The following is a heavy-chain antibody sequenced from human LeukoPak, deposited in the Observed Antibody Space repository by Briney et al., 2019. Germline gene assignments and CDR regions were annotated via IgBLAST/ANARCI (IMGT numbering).Heavy chain of an antibody. CDR2: ISYDGSNK. J-gene: IGHJ4*02. D-gene: IGHD3-10*01. CDR1: GFTFSSYA. CDR3: ARDSGGYYGSGSYYAGTFDY. Sequence: PGRSLRLSCAASGFTFSSYAMHWVRQAPGKGLEWVAVISYDGSNKYYADSVKGRFTISRDNSKNTLYLQMNSLRAEDTAVYYCARDSGGYYGSGSYYAGTFDYWGQGTLVTVSS. V-gene: IGHV3-30*04.